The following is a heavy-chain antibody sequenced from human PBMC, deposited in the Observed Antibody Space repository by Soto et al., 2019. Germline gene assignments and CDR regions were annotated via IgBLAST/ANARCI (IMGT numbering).Heavy chain of an antibody. D-gene: IGHD2-15*01. V-gene: IGHV1-69*06. CDR1: GYTFTGHY. CDR2: IIPIFGTA. CDR3: ARVRYCSGGSCYPYNWFDP. Sequence: SVKVSCKASGYTFTGHYMHWVRQAPGQGLEWMGGIIPIFGTASYAQKFQGRVTITADKSTSTAYMELSSLRSEDTAVYYCARVRYCSGGSCYPYNWFDPWGQGTLVTVSS. J-gene: IGHJ5*02.